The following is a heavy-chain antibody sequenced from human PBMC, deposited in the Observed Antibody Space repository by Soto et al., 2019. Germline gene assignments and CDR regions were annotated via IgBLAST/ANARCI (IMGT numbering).Heavy chain of an antibody. J-gene: IGHJ4*02. V-gene: IGHV4-31*01. CDR2: SYYSGST. Sequence: QVQLQESGPGLVKPSQTLSLTCTVSGGSISSGGYYWSWIRQHPGKGLEWIGYSYYSGSTHYNYSLPSPTRPVTIPVDTSKHHFSLKLISVTAPPTPVFYCATTPRPWAQASLVPISS. CDR1: GGSISSGGYY. CDR3: ATTPRP.